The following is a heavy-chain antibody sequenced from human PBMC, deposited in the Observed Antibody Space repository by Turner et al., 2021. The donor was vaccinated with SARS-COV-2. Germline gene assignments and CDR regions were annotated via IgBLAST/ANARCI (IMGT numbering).Heavy chain of an antibody. CDR1: GYTFTSYA. D-gene: IGHD2-2*02. CDR2: INAGNGKT. Sequence: QVQLVQSGAEVKKPGASEKVSCKASGYTFTSYAMHWVRQAPGQRLEWMGWINAGNGKTKYSQKFQGRVTITRDTSASTAYMELSSLRSEDTAVYYCARDVGYCSSTSCYTGSHFDYLGQGTLVTVSS. V-gene: IGHV1-3*01. CDR3: ARDVGYCSSTSCYTGSHFDY. J-gene: IGHJ4*02.